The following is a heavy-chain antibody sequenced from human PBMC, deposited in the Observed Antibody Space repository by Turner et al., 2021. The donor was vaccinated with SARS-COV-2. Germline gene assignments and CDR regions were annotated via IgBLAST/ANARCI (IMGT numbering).Heavy chain of an antibody. D-gene: IGHD3-3*01. V-gene: IGHV3-23*01. CDR3: AKAQLGYYQGVDY. CDR2: ISVSGGST. J-gene: IGHJ4*02. Sequence: EVQLLESGGGLVQPGGSLRLPCGASGFPFRSYVMSWVRQATGRGLEWVSSISVSGGSTYYTDSVKGRFTISRDNSKNTLYLQMNSLRAEDTAVYYCAKAQLGYYQGVDYWGQGTLVTVSS. CDR1: GFPFRSYV.